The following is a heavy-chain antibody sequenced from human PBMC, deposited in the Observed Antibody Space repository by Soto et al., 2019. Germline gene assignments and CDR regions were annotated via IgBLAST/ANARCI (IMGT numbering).Heavy chain of an antibody. D-gene: IGHD6-19*01. Sequence: ASVKVSCKASGYTFTSYDINWVRQATGQGLEWMGWMNPNSGNTGYAQKFQGRVTMTRNTSISTAYMELSSLRSEDTAVYYCARHIAVAGTLYPILNGDRIDPWGQGTLVTVSS. V-gene: IGHV1-8*01. CDR1: GYTFTSYD. J-gene: IGHJ5*02. CDR3: ARHIAVAGTLYPILNGDRIDP. CDR2: MNPNSGNT.